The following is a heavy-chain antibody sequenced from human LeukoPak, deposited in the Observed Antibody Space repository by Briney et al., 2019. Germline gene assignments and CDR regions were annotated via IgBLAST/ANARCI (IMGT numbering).Heavy chain of an antibody. J-gene: IGHJ6*02. Sequence: YPGGSLRLSCAASGFTFSSYGMHWVRQAPGKGLEWVAVIWYDGSSKYYADSVKGRFTISRDNSKNTLYLQMNSLRAEDTAVYYCARDSYRYVYYYYGMDVWGQGTTVTVSS. V-gene: IGHV3-33*01. D-gene: IGHD3-16*02. CDR3: ARDSYRYVYYYYGMDV. CDR2: IWYDGSSK. CDR1: GFTFSSYG.